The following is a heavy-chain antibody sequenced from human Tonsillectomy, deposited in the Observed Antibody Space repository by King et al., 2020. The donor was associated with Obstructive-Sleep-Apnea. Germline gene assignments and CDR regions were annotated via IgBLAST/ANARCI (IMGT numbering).Heavy chain of an antibody. CDR3: ARVSYDSSGYYFFDY. V-gene: IGHV4-39*07. Sequence: QLQESGPGLVKPSETLSLTCTVSGGSISSSSYFWGWIRQPPGKGLEWIASIYYSGSTYYNPSLKSRVTITVDTSKNQFSLKLSSVTAADTAVYYCARVSYDSSGYYFFDYWGQGTLVTVSS. CDR2: IYYSGST. J-gene: IGHJ4*02. D-gene: IGHD3-22*01. CDR1: GGSISSSSYF.